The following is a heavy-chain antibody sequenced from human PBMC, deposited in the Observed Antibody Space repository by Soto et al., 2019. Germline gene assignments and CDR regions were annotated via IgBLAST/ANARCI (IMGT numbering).Heavy chain of an antibody. CDR3: ARTLRDSGPYYYYGMDV. J-gene: IGHJ6*02. CDR1: GFSLSTSGMC. D-gene: IGHD6-19*01. Sequence: GSGPTLVNPTQALTLTCTFSGFSLSTSGMCVSWISQPPGKALEWLALIDWDDDKYYSTSLKTRLTISKDTSKNQVVLTMTNMDPVDTATYYCARTLRDSGPYYYYGMDVWGQGTTVTVSS. CDR2: IDWDDDK. V-gene: IGHV2-70*01.